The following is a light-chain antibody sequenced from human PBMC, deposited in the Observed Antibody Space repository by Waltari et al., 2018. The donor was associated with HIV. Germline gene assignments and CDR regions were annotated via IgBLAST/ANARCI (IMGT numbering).Light chain of an antibody. CDR3: MQALQTVST. CDR2: LGS. J-gene: IGKJ2*01. V-gene: IGKV2-28*01. CDR1: QSLYHSNGYNY. Sequence: DIVMTQSPLSLPVTPGEPASISCRSSQSLYHSNGYNYLDWYVQRPGQSPQHLIYLGSVRASGVPDRFSGSGSGTDFTLEISRLEAEDVGVYYCMQALQTVSTFGQGTKLEIK.